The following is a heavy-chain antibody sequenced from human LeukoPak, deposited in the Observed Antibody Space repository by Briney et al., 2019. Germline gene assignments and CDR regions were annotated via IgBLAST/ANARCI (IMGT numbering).Heavy chain of an antibody. CDR1: GFTFSSYA. V-gene: IGHV3-23*01. J-gene: IGHJ4*02. Sequence: GGSLRLSCAASGFTFSSYAMSWVRQAPGKGLEWVSDISGGGATTFYADSVKGRFTISRDNSRNTLYLQMNSLRAEDTAVYYCAKDRVDYYDSSGLDYWGQGTLVTVSS. CDR3: AKDRVDYYDSSGLDY. D-gene: IGHD3-22*01. CDR2: ISGGGATT.